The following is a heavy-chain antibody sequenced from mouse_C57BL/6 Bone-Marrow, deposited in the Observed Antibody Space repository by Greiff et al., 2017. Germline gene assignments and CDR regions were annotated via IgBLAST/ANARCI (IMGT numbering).Heavy chain of an antibody. CDR2: ISYDGSN. D-gene: IGHD1-1*01. V-gene: IGHV3-6*01. CDR3: ARDYYGSSYRWYFDV. CDR1: GYSITSGYY. Sequence: VQLKESGPGLVKPSQSLSLTCSVTGYSITSGYYWNWIRQFPGNKLEWMGYISYDGSNNYNPSLKNRISITRDTSKNQFFLKLNSVTTEDTATYYCARDYYGSSYRWYFDVWGTGTTVTVSS. J-gene: IGHJ1*03.